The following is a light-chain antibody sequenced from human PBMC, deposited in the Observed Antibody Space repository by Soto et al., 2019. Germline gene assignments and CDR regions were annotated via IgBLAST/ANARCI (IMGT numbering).Light chain of an antibody. V-gene: IGKV3-15*01. CDR3: QQYNKWRT. CDR1: QSVSSN. Sequence: EIVMTQSAATLSASPGERATLSCRASQSVSSNLACYQQKPGQAPRLLIYGASTRATGIPARISGSGSGTEFTLTITSLQSEDFAVYYCQQYNKWRTFGQGTKVDIK. CDR2: GAS. J-gene: IGKJ1*01.